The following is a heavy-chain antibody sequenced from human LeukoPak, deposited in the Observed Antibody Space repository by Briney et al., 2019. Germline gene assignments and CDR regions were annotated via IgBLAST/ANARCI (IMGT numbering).Heavy chain of an antibody. CDR2: INPNSGGT. J-gene: IGHJ3*02. CDR3: ARESRDGYNTRDAFDI. CDR1: GYTFTGYY. V-gene: IGHV1-2*02. Sequence: GASVKVSCKASGYTFTGYYMHWVRQAPGQGLEWMGWINPNSGGTNYAQKFQGRVTMTRDTSISTAYMELSRLRSDDTAVYYCARESRDGYNTRDAFDIWGQGTMVTVSS. D-gene: IGHD5-24*01.